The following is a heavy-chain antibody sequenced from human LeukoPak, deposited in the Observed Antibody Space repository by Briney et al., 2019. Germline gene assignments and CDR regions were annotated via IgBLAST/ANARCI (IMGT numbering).Heavy chain of an antibody. CDR1: GFTFSSYE. V-gene: IGHV3-48*03. D-gene: IGHD6-13*01. J-gene: IGHJ5*02. Sequence: GGSLRLSCAASGFTFSSYEMNWVRQAPGKGLEWVSYISSSGSTIYYADSVKGRFTISRDNAKNSLYLQMNSLGAEDTAVYYCARVREGIAAAGRGFDPWGQGTLVTVSS. CDR3: ARVREGIAAAGRGFDP. CDR2: ISSSGSTI.